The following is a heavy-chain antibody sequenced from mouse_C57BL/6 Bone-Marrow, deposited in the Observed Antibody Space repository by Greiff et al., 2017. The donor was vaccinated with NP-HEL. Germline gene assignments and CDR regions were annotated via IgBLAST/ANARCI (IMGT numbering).Heavy chain of an antibody. CDR1: GFTFSDYG. CDR3: ARHDDAMDY. V-gene: IGHV5-15*01. Sequence: EVKLMESGGGLVQPGGSLKLSCAASGFTFSDYGMAWVRQAPRQGPAWVAFISNLAYSIYYADTVTGRFTISRENAKNTLYLEMSSLRSEDTAMYYCARHDDAMDYWGQGTSVTVSS. CDR2: ISNLAYSI. J-gene: IGHJ4*01.